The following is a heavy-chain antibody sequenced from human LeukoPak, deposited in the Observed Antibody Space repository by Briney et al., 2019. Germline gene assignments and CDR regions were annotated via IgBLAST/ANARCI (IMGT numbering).Heavy chain of an antibody. V-gene: IGHV3-73*01. CDR1: GFSFSGSG. Sequence: GGSLKLSCAASGFSFSGSGVQWVRQASGKGLEWVGRIRSKTNSYATAYAASVKGRFTISRDDSRNTEYLQMNSLKAEDTAVYYCTVIVGLPTWGQGTLVTVSS. CDR2: IRSKTNSYAT. J-gene: IGHJ5*02. D-gene: IGHD3-22*01. CDR3: TVIVGLPT.